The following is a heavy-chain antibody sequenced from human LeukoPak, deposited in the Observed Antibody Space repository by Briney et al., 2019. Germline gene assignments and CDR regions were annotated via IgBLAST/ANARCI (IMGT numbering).Heavy chain of an antibody. J-gene: IGHJ4*02. CDR1: GGSISSSNYY. Sequence: SQTLSLTCTVSGGSISSSNYYWGWLRHPPGRGREAVGSIYYSGSTYYNPSLKSRVTISMDMPKNQFSLKLSSVTAADTAVYYCARDLSIPMIRGVTFDYWGQGALVTVSS. CDR3: ARDLSIPMIRGVTFDY. V-gene: IGHV4-39*07. CDR2: IYYSGST. D-gene: IGHD3-10*01.